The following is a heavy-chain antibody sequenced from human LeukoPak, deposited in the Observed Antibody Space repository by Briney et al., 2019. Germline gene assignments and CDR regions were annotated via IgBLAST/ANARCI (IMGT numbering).Heavy chain of an antibody. CDR2: INPGDSDT. CDR3: ARPSFKDYYDSSGYDH. CDR1: GYSFTSSW. D-gene: IGHD3-22*01. V-gene: IGHV5-51*01. Sequence: GESLKISCQASGYSFTSSWIGWARQMPGKGLEWMAIINPGDSDTRYSPSFQGQVTISADKSISTVYLQWGSLKASDTAMYYCARPSFKDYYDSSGYDHWGQGTLVTVSS. J-gene: IGHJ4*02.